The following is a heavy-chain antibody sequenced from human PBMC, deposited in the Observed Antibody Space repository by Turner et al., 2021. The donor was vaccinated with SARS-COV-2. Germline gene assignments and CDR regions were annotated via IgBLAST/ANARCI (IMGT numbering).Heavy chain of an antibody. CDR1: GGSIGRSSYY. D-gene: IGHD6-19*01. Sequence: QLQLQASGPGLVNPSETLSPTCTVSGGSIGRSSYYWGWICQPPGQGLEWIGSIYYSGSTYYNPSLKSRVTISVDTSKNQFSLKRSSVTAADTAVYYCARGSPQGWYVPVFDYWGQGTLVTVSS. V-gene: IGHV4-39*01. CDR2: IYYSGST. CDR3: ARGSPQGWYVPVFDY. J-gene: IGHJ4*02.